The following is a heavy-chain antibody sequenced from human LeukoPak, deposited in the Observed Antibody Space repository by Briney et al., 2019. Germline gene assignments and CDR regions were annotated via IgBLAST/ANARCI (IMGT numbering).Heavy chain of an antibody. Sequence: SETLSLTCAVYGGSFSGYYWSWVRQPPGKGLEWVGEINHSGSTNYNPSLKSRVTISVDTCKNQFSLKLSSVTAADTAVYYCARGYTVYYIWGQGTMVTVSS. J-gene: IGHJ3*02. CDR1: GGSFSGYY. V-gene: IGHV4-34*01. CDR2: INHSGST. CDR3: ARGYTVYYI. D-gene: IGHD2-2*02.